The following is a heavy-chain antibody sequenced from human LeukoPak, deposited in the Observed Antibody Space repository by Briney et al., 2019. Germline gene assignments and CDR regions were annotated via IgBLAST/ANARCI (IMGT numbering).Heavy chain of an antibody. CDR3: ARRSSWTNYEYFQH. V-gene: IGHV4-34*01. J-gene: IGHJ1*01. Sequence: PSETLSLTCAVYGGSFSGYYWSWIRQPPGKGLEWIGEISHSGSTNYNPPLKSRVTISVDTSKNQFSLKLSSVTAADTAVYYCARRSSWTNYEYFQHWGQGTLVTVSS. CDR2: ISHSGST. D-gene: IGHD6-13*01. CDR1: GGSFSGYY.